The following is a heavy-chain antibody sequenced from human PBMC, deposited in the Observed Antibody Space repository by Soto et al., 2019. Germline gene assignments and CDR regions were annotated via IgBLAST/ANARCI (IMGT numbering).Heavy chain of an antibody. CDR1: GFTFDDYA. Sequence: GGSLRLSCAASGFTFDDYAMHWVRQVPGKGLEWVSGINWNSGSIGYADSVKGRFAISRDNAKNSLHLQMNSLRAEDTAFYYCVKDESINWYSGHFRHWGQGTLVTVS. CDR3: VKDESINWYSGHFRH. J-gene: IGHJ1*01. V-gene: IGHV3-9*01. CDR2: INWNSGSI. D-gene: IGHD6-13*01.